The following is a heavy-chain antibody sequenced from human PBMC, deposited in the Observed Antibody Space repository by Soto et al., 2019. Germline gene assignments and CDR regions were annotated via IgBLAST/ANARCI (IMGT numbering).Heavy chain of an antibody. CDR3: AAHRQWEPLRGAFDI. CDR1: GFTFTSSA. J-gene: IGHJ3*02. CDR2: IVVGSGNT. V-gene: IGHV1-58*01. D-gene: IGHD1-26*01. Sequence: SVKVSCKASGFTFTSSAVQWVRQARGQRLEWIGWIVVGSGNTNYAQKFQERVTITRDMSTSTAYMELSSLRSEDTAVYYCAAHRQWEPLRGAFDIWGQGTMVTVSS.